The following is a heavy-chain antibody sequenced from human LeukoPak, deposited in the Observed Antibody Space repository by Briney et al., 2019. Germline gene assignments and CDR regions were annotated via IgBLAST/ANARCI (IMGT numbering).Heavy chain of an antibody. CDR1: GGSFSGYY. CDR2: INHSGST. CDR3: ARGPARDWFDP. Sequence: PSETLSLTCAVYGGSFSGYYWSWIRQPPGKGLEWIGEINHSGSTNYNPSIKSRVTISVDTSKNQFSLNLTSVTAADTAVYYCARGPARDWFDPWGQGTLVTVSS. J-gene: IGHJ5*02. V-gene: IGHV4-34*01.